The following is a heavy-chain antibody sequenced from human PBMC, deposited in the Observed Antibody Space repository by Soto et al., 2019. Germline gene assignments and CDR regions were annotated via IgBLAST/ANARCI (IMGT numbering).Heavy chain of an antibody. CDR2: ISNSGRT. Sequence: TQSPTCAVRRGAFRLYYWRWFRQPTGKALEGFGEISNSGRTNYNPSLKSRVTISVDTSKNQFSLKLSSVTAADTAVYYCVRDSRYSSGYYHYGIAVWR. D-gene: IGHD5-18*01. CDR1: RGAFRLYY. V-gene: IGHV4-34*01. J-gene: IGHJ6*02. CDR3: VRDSRYSSGYYHYGIAV.